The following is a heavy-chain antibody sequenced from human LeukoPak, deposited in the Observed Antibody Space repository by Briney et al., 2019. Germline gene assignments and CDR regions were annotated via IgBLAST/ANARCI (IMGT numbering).Heavy chain of an antibody. CDR2: IWYDGYNK. CDR1: GFTFSSYG. V-gene: IGHV3-33*06. CDR3: AKARGDILTGYYYYFDY. D-gene: IGHD3-9*01. Sequence: GGSLRLSCAASGFTFSSYGMHWVRQAPGKGLEWVAVIWYDGYNKYYADSVKGRFTISRDNSKNTLYLQMDSLRAEDTAVYYCAKARGDILTGYYYYFDYWGQGTLVTVSS. J-gene: IGHJ4*02.